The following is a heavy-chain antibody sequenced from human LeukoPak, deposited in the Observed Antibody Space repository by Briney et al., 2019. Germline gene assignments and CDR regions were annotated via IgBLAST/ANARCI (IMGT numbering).Heavy chain of an antibody. J-gene: IGHJ4*02. CDR3: ARDISQLWYFDD. Sequence: SVKVSCKASGGTFSSYTISWVRQAPGQGLEWMGRIIPILGIANYAQKFQGRVTITADKSTSTAYMELSSLRSEDTAVYYCARDISQLWYFDDWGQGTLVTVSS. CDR1: GGTFSSYT. CDR2: IIPILGIA. D-gene: IGHD5-18*01. V-gene: IGHV1-69*04.